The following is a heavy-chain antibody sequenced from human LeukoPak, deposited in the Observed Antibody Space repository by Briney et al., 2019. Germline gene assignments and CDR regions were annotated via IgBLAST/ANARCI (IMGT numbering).Heavy chain of an antibody. Sequence: SVKVSCKASGGTFSSYAISWVRQAPGQGLGWMGRIIPIFGTANYAQNFQGRITITTDESTSTAYMELSSLRSEDTAVYYCARRYCSGGSCYFDYWGQGTLVTVSS. D-gene: IGHD2-15*01. CDR2: IIPIFGTA. CDR3: ARRYCSGGSCYFDY. V-gene: IGHV1-69*05. J-gene: IGHJ4*02. CDR1: GGTFSSYA.